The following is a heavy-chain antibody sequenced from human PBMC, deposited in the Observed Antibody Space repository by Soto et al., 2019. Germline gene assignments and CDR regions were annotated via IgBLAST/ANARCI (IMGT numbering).Heavy chain of an antibody. J-gene: IGHJ5*01. Sequence: SETLSLTCAVYGVYFSCHSWTWIRKSPGKGLEWIGDINHSGRVNYSPSLKSRVTISLDTSKNQFSLTLSAVTAADTAMYYCSTRAYDTNGYYRFDPWGQGTLV. CDR1: GVYFSCHS. D-gene: IGHD3-22*01. CDR2: INHSGRV. V-gene: IGHV4-34*01. CDR3: STRAYDTNGYYRFDP.